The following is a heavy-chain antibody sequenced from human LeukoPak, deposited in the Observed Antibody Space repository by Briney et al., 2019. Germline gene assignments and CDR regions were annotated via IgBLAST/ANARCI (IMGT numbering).Heavy chain of an antibody. J-gene: IGHJ4*02. Sequence: ASVKVSCKASGYTFTSYAMHWVRQAPGQRLEWMGWINAGNGNTKYSQKFQGRVTITRDTSASTAYMELSSLRSEDTAVYYCTRDSRQLVVVITTPPDYWGQGTLVIVSS. CDR2: INAGNGNT. CDR1: GYTFTSYA. D-gene: IGHD3-22*01. V-gene: IGHV1-3*01. CDR3: TRDSRQLVVVITTPPDY.